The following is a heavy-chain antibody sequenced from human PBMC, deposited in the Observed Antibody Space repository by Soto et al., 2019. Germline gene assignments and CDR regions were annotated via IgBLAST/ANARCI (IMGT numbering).Heavy chain of an antibody. V-gene: IGHV3-66*04. CDR2: IYSGGST. J-gene: IGHJ4*02. Sequence: EVPLVESGGGLVQPGGSLRLSCAASGVTVSSNYMSWVRQAPGKGLEWVSVIYSGGSTYYADSVKGRFTIARDNSKNTLYLQMNSLRAADKAVYYCSRHGYNYGGGYFDYWGQGTLVTVSS. CDR3: SRHGYNYGGGYFDY. CDR1: GVTVSSNY. D-gene: IGHD5-18*01.